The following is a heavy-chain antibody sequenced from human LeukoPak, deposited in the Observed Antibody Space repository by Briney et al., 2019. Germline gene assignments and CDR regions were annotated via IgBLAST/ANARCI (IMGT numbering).Heavy chain of an antibody. V-gene: IGHV4-34*01. Sequence: KPSETLSLTCAVYGGSFSGYYWSWIRQPPGKGLEWIGEINHSGSTNYNPSLKSRVTISVDTPKNQFSLKLSSVTAADTAVYYCAREGATWYYYGMDVWSQGTTVTVSS. J-gene: IGHJ6*02. CDR1: GGSFSGYY. CDR2: INHSGST. CDR3: AREGATWYYYGMDV. D-gene: IGHD1-26*01.